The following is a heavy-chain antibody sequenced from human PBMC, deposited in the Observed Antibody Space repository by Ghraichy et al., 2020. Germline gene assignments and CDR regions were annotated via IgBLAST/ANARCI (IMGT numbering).Heavy chain of an antibody. Sequence: GGSLRLSCAASGFTFSSYAMSWVRQAPGKGLEWVSAISGSGGSTYYADSVKGRFTISRDNSKNTLYLQMNSLRAEDTAVYYCAKDQEPWVVGYYYYGMDVWGQGTTVTVSS. CDR3: AKDQEPWVVGYYYYGMDV. D-gene: IGHD2-15*01. J-gene: IGHJ6*02. V-gene: IGHV3-23*01. CDR2: ISGSGGST. CDR1: GFTFSSYA.